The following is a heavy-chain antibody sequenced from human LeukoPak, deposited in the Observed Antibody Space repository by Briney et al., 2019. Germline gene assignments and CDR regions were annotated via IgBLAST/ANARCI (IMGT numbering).Heavy chain of an antibody. CDR3: ARVGDHYHWYLDV. V-gene: IGHV3-53*01. D-gene: IGHD3-10*01. Sequence: GGSLTLSCEGSGFSVSTKYMNWVRQAPGKGLEWVSILYSGSSTYYTDSVKGRFTVSRDDSKNTLYLHMNSLGAEDTAVYYCARVGDHYHWYLDVWGRGTLVTVSS. CDR1: GFSVSTKY. CDR2: LYSGSST. J-gene: IGHJ2*01.